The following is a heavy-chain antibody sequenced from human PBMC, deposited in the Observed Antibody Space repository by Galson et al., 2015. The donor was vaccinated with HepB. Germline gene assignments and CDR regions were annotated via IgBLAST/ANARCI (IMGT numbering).Heavy chain of an antibody. D-gene: IGHD4/OR15-4a*01. J-gene: IGHJ4*02. Sequence: SVKVSCKASGYIFENYGYSWVRQAPGQGLEWMGWISNHNGNTNYAQKFQGRVTMTTDIATSTAYMELRSLRSDDTAVYYCARDLGGDYGADIYYPVFDQWGQGTLVTVSS. V-gene: IGHV1-18*01. CDR3: ARDLGGDYGADIYYPVFDQ. CDR1: GYIFENYG. CDR2: ISNHNGNT.